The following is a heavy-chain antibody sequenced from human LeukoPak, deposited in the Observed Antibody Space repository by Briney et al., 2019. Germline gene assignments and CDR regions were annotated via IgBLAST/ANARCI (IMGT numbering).Heavy chain of an antibody. D-gene: IGHD3-22*01. CDR1: GYTFTSYG. J-gene: IGHJ4*02. Sequence: GASVKVSCKASGYTFTSYGISWVRQAPGQGLEWMGWISAYNGNTNYAQKLQGRVTMTTDTSTSTAYMGLRSLRSDDMAVYYCARDVRARTPTWFYFDYWGQGTLVTVSS. CDR2: ISAYNGNT. V-gene: IGHV1-18*03. CDR3: ARDVRARTPTWFYFDY.